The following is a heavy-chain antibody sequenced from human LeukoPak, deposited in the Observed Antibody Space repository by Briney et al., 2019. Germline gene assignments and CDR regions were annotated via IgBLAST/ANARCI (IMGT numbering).Heavy chain of an antibody. CDR3: ARRTAGSSSLWTVGV. D-gene: IGHD6-6*01. V-gene: IGHV3-33*05. CDR1: GFAFSNHG. CDR2: TSYDGTNK. J-gene: IGHJ6*04. Sequence: GGSLRLSCAASGFAFSNHGMHWVRQAPGKGLEWVASTSYDGTNKYHGDSVKGRFTISRDNSKSMVYLQMNNLRVEDTAVYYCARRTAGSSSLWTVGVWGKGTTVTVSS.